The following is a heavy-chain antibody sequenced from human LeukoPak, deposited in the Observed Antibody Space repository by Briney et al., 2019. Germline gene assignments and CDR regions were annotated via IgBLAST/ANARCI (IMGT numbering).Heavy chain of an antibody. CDR3: AKGPYYYGSGSYYYYMDV. V-gene: IGHV3-23*01. CDR2: ISSSDDGT. CDR1: GFSLSSYA. Sequence: GGSLRLSCAASGFSLSSYAMSWVRQAPGKGLEWVSAISSSDDGTYHAGSVRGGFTISRDSSKNTLYLQMNNLRTEDAAIYYCAKGPYYYGSGSYYYYMDVWGKGTTVTISS. J-gene: IGHJ6*03. D-gene: IGHD3-10*01.